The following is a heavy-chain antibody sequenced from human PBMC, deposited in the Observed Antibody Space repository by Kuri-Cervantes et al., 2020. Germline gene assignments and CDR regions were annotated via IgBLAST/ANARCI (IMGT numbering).Heavy chain of an antibody. V-gene: IGHV3-48*04. CDR1: GFTFSSYS. CDR3: ARDTGITMVRGVPYYYYGMDV. J-gene: IGHJ6*02. D-gene: IGHD3-10*01. Sequence: GESLKISCAASGFTFSSYSMNWVRQAPGKGLEWVSYISSSSSTIYYADSVKGRFTISRDNAKNSLYLQMNSLRAEDTAVYYCARDTGITMVRGVPYYYYGMDVWGQGTTVTVSS. CDR2: ISSSSSTI.